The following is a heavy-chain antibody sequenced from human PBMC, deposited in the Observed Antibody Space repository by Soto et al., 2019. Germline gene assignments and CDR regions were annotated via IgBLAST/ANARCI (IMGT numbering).Heavy chain of an antibody. J-gene: IGHJ5*02. CDR2: IIPILNSV. V-gene: IGHV1-69*08. CDR3: AREVAWAGLDP. Sequence: ASVKVSCKASGGTFSTYTISWVRQAPGQGLEWMGRIIPILNSVNYAQKFQGRVTITADKTTSTAYMELSSLRSEDTAVYYCAREVAWAGLDPWGQGTLVTVSS. D-gene: IGHD2-15*01. CDR1: GGTFSTYT.